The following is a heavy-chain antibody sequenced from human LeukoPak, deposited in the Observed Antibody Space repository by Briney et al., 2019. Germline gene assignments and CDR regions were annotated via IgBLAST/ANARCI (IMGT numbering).Heavy chain of an antibody. CDR3: AKAMGNQYSYGLIDY. CDR1: GFTFSSYA. D-gene: IGHD5-18*01. CDR2: ISYDGSNK. Sequence: GGSLRLSCAASGFTFSSYAMHWVRQAPGKGLEWVAVISYDGSNKYYADSVKGRFTISRDNSKNTLYLQMNSLRAEDTALYYCAKAMGNQYSYGLIDYWGQGTLVTVSS. J-gene: IGHJ4*02. V-gene: IGHV3-30-3*01.